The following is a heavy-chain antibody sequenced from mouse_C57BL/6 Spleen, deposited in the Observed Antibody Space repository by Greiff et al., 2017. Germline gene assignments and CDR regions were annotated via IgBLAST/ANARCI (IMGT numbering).Heavy chain of an antibody. D-gene: IGHD2-5*01. V-gene: IGHV1-82*01. Sequence: VQLQQSGPELVKPGASVKISCKASGYAFSSSWMNWVKQRPGKGLEWIGRIYPGDGATNYNGKFKGKATLTADKSSSTAYMQLSSLTSEDSAVYFCARGYSNSYYFDYWGQGTTLTVSS. CDR1: GYAFSSSW. CDR3: ARGYSNSYYFDY. J-gene: IGHJ2*01. CDR2: IYPGDGAT.